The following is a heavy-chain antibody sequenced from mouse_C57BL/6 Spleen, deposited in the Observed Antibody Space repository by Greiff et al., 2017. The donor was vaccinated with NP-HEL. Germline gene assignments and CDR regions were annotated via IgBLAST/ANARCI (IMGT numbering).Heavy chain of an antibody. J-gene: IGHJ4*01. Sequence: EVMLLESGGGLVQPGGSLKLSCAASGFTFSDYYMYWVRQTPEKRLEWVAYISNGGGSTYYPDTVKGRFTISRDNAKNTLYLQMSRLKSEDTAMYYCASPYYYGSSYYAMDYWGQGTSVTVSS. CDR1: GFTFSDYY. V-gene: IGHV5-12*01. D-gene: IGHD1-1*01. CDR3: ASPYYYGSSYYAMDY. CDR2: ISNGGGST.